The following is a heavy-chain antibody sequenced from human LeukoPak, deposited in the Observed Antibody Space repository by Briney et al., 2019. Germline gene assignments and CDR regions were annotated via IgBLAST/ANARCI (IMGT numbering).Heavy chain of an antibody. Sequence: GGSLRLSCAASGFTFSSYWMHWVRQAPGKGLVWVSRINSGGSSTSYADSVKGRFTISRDNAKNTLYLQMNSLRAEDTAVYYCARVDGGGYDSIAYYYYGMDVWGKGTTVTVSS. J-gene: IGHJ6*04. CDR2: INSGGSST. D-gene: IGHD5-12*01. CDR1: GFTFSSYW. V-gene: IGHV3-74*01. CDR3: ARVDGGGYDSIAYYYYGMDV.